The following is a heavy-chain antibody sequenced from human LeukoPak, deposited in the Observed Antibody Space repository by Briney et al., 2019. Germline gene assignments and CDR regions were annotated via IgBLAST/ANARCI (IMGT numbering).Heavy chain of an antibody. D-gene: IGHD6-13*01. CDR2: ISWDGGST. CDR3: AKVTLSSAWFGDMDV. V-gene: IGHV3-43D*04. CDR1: GFTFDDYA. Sequence: SGGSLRLSCAASGFTFDDYAMHWVRQAPGKGLEWVSLISWDGGSTYYADSVKGRFTISRDNSKNSLYLQMNSLRAEDTALYYCAKVTLSSAWFGDMDVWGKGTTVTVSS. J-gene: IGHJ6*03.